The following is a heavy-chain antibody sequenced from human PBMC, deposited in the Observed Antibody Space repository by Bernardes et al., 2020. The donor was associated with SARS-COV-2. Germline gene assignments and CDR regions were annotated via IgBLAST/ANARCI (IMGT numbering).Heavy chain of an antibody. CDR1: GGSISSYY. V-gene: IGHV4-59*08. Sequence: SETLSLTCTVSGGSISSYYWSWIRQPPGKGLEWIGYIYYSGSTNYNPSLKRRVTISVDTSKNQFSLKLSSVTAADTAVYYCARQGVTYYFDYWGQGTLVTVSS. J-gene: IGHJ4*02. CDR2: IYYSGST. D-gene: IGHD3-10*01. CDR3: ARQGVTYYFDY.